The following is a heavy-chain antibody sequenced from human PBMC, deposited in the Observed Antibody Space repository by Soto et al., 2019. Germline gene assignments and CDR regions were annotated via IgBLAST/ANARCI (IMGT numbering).Heavy chain of an antibody. V-gene: IGHV1-69*06. CDR3: ATWRSYSGSYCFDY. D-gene: IGHD1-26*01. J-gene: IGHJ4*02. CDR1: GCTSHTYA. CDR2: IIPKYDSV. Sequence: QVQLVQSGAEVKKPGSSVKVSCEAFGCTSHTYAINWVRQAPGQGLEWIGQIIPKYDSVNYAQSFQGRVTISADKSTNTAYMELSSLRSEDTALYYCATWRSYSGSYCFDYWGQGTLVSVSS.